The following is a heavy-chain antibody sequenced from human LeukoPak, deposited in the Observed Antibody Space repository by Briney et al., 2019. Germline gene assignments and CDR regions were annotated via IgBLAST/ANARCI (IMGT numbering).Heavy chain of an antibody. D-gene: IGHD2-15*01. V-gene: IGHV3-23*01. Sequence: GGSLRLSCAASGFTFSFYAMSWVRQAPGKGLEWVAGITGSGNTTYYVDPVKGRFTISRDNSKNTLFLQMNSLRAEDTAIYYCARVDCTGGSCKPYYYYGMDVWGQGTTVTVSS. CDR3: ARVDCTGGSCKPYYYYGMDV. CDR2: ITGSGNTT. J-gene: IGHJ6*02. CDR1: GFTFSFYA.